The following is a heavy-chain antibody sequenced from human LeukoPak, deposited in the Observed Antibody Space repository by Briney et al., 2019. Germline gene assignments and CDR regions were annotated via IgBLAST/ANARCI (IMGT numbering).Heavy chain of an antibody. CDR3: ARALSTSGGVIVINAFDI. CDR1: GYTFTSYY. D-gene: IGHD3-16*02. Sequence: ASVKVSCKASGYTFTSYYMHWVRQAPGQGLEWMGIINPSGGSTSYAQKFQGRVTMTRDTSTSTVYMELSSLRSEDTAVYYCARALSTSGGVIVINAFDIWGQGTMVTVSS. J-gene: IGHJ3*02. V-gene: IGHV1-46*01. CDR2: INPSGGST.